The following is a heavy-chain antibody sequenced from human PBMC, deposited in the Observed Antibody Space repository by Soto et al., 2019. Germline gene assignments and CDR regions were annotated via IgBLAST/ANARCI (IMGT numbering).Heavy chain of an antibody. CDR2: INAGNGNT. J-gene: IGHJ4*02. CDR3: ARSIVVVTAADY. V-gene: IGHV1-3*01. CDR1: GYTFTSYA. Sequence: QVQLVQSGAEVKKPGASVTVSCKASGYTFTSYAMHWVRQAPGQRLEWMGWINAGNGNTKYSQKFQGRVTITRDTSASTAYMELSILRSEDTAVYYCARSIVVVTAADYWGQGTLVTVSS. D-gene: IGHD2-21*02.